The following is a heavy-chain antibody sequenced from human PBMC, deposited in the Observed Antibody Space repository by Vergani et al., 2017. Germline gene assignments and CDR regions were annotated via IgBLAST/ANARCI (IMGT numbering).Heavy chain of an antibody. V-gene: IGHV3-30*02. Sequence: QVQLVESGGGVVQPGGSLRLACAASGFSFRSNGMHWVRQAPGKELEWVAFIRYDGGKTYYVDSVKGRFTISRDNSKNTVFLHMNRLRAEDTAVYYCAKMGSVVVTEVAYYFDYWGQGTLVTVSS. CDR1: GFSFRSNG. CDR3: AKMGSVVVTEVAYYFDY. J-gene: IGHJ4*02. D-gene: IGHD2-21*02. CDR2: IRYDGGKT.